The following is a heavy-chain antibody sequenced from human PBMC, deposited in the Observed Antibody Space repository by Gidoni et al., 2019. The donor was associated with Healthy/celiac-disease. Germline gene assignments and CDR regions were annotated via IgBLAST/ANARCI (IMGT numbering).Heavy chain of an antibody. J-gene: IGHJ4*02. Sequence: EVQLVESGGGLVQPGGSLSLSCSASGFTFRSYAMHWVRQAPGKGLEYVSAISSNGGSTYYADSVKGRFTISRDNSKNTLYLQMNSLRAEDTAVYYCVKDLMADYYDSSGYPNPFGYWGQGTLVTVSS. CDR1: GFTFRSYA. D-gene: IGHD3-22*01. CDR2: ISSNGGST. CDR3: VKDLMADYYDSSGYPNPFGY. V-gene: IGHV3-64D*09.